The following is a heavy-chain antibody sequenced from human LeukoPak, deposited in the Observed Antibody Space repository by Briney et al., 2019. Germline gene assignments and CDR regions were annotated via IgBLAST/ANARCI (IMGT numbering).Heavy chain of an antibody. CDR3: ARDWRDDSSGQDAFDI. Sequence: SQTLSLTCTVSGGSISSGDYYWSWIRQPPGKGLEWIGYIYCSGSTYYNPSLKSRVTISVDTSKNQISLKLSSVTAADTAVYYCARDWRDDSSGQDAFDIWGQGTMVTVSS. CDR1: GGSISSGDYY. V-gene: IGHV4-30-4*01. D-gene: IGHD3-22*01. J-gene: IGHJ3*02. CDR2: IYCSGST.